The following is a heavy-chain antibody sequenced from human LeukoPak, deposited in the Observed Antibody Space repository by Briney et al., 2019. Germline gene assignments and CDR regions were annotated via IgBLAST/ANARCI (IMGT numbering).Heavy chain of an antibody. J-gene: IGHJ4*02. Sequence: PGGSLRLSCAASGFTFSNAWMSWVRQAPGKGLEWVGRIKSKTDGGTTDYAAPVKGRFTISRDDSKNALYLQMNSLKTEDTAVYYCTTDLEDCSGGSCDYWGQGTLVTDSS. V-gene: IGHV3-15*01. CDR2: IKSKTDGGTT. D-gene: IGHD2-15*01. CDR3: TTDLEDCSGGSCDY. CDR1: GFTFSNAW.